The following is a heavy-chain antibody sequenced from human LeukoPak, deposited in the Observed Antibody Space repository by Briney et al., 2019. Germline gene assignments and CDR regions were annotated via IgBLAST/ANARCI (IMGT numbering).Heavy chain of an antibody. Sequence: GGSLRLSCEASGFTFSRYWMHWVRQAPGKGLVRVSRIKSDGKTSYADSVKGRFTISRDNAKNTVSLQMDSLRAEDTGVYYCARAPSEVGGYYPEYFRHWGQGTLVTVSS. V-gene: IGHV3-74*01. CDR3: ARAPSEVGGYYPEYFRH. D-gene: IGHD3-22*01. CDR1: GFTFSRYW. CDR2: IKSDGKT. J-gene: IGHJ1*01.